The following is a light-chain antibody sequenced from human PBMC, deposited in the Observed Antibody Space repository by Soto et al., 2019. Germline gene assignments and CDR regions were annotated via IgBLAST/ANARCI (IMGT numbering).Light chain of an antibody. J-gene: IGKJ4*01. CDR3: QQSYDLLT. Sequence: DTQMTQTPSSLSASVGDRVTITCRASQNIKNYLNWYHQKPGKAPKVLIYAASSLQSGVPSRFSGSGSGTDFTLTVSSLQPEDFATYYCQQSYDLLTFGGGTKVEIK. CDR1: QNIKNY. CDR2: AAS. V-gene: IGKV1-39*01.